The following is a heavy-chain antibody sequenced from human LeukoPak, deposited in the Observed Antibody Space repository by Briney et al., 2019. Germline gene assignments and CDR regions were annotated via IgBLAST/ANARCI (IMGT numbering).Heavy chain of an antibody. CDR2: ISYDGSNK. CDR3: ARDRDLIMTTVTSLDY. V-gene: IGHV3-30-3*01. Sequence: GGSLRLSCAASGFTFSSYAMSWVRQAPGKGLEWVAVISYDGSNKYYADSVKGRFTISRDNSKNTLYLQMNSLRAEDTAVYYCARDRDLIMTTVTSLDYWGQGTLVTVSS. CDR1: GFTFSSYA. J-gene: IGHJ4*02. D-gene: IGHD4-17*01.